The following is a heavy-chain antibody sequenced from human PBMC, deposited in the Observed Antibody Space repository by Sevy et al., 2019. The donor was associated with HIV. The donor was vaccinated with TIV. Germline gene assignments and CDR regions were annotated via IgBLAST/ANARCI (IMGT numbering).Heavy chain of an antibody. D-gene: IGHD1-26*01. Sequence: GGSLRLSCAASGFTFSSYGMHWVRQAPGKGLEWVAVIWYGGSSKYYADSVKGRFTISSDNSKNTLYLQMNSLRAEDTAVYYCARDEEQEVDYWGQGTLVTVSS. CDR1: GFTFSSYG. J-gene: IGHJ4*02. CDR3: ARDEEQEVDY. CDR2: IWYGGSSK. V-gene: IGHV3-33*01.